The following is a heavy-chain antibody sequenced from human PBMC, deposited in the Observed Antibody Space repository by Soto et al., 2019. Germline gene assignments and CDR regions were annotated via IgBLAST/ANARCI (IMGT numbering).Heavy chain of an antibody. CDR2: IYYSGST. Sequence: QVQLQESGPGLVKPSETLSLTCTVSGGSVSSGSYYWSWIRQPPGKGLEWIGYIYYSGSTNYNPSLKSRVTLSVDTSKNQFSLKLSSVTAADTAVYYCARDRRDGYNYGVYWGQGTLVTVSS. CDR3: ARDRRDGYNYGVY. D-gene: IGHD5-12*01. V-gene: IGHV4-61*01. J-gene: IGHJ4*02. CDR1: GGSVSSGSYY.